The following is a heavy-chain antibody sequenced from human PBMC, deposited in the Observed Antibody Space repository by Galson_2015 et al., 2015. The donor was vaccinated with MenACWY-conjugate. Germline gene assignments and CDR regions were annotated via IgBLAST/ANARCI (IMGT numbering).Heavy chain of an antibody. CDR1: AFTFSRFE. CDR3: ARLVLLGLN. CDR2: ISSSCTTI. J-gene: IGHJ4*02. Sequence: SLRLSCAASAFTFSRFEMNWVRQAPGKGLEWVSYISSSCTTIYYSDSVKGWFTISRVNSKNSLYLQMNSLRAEDTAVYYCARLVLLGLNWGKGTLVTVSS. D-gene: IGHD6-13*01. V-gene: IGHV3-48*03.